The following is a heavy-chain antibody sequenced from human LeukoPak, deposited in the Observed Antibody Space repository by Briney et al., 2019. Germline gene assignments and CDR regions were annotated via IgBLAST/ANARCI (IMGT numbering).Heavy chain of an antibody. CDR3: ARVPPHYYDSSGYYPGYYFDY. CDR2: IIPIFGTA. D-gene: IGHD3-22*01. J-gene: IGHJ4*02. CDR1: GGTFISYA. V-gene: IGHV1-69*13. Sequence: ASVKVSCKASGGTFISYAISWVRQAPGQGLEWMGGIIPIFGTANYAQKFQGRVTITADESTSTAYMELSSLRSEDTAVYYCARVPPHYYDSSGYYPGYYFDYWGQGTLVTVSS.